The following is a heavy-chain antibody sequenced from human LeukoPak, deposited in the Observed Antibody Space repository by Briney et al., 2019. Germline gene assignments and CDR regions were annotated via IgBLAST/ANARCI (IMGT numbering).Heavy chain of an antibody. D-gene: IGHD3-22*01. CDR3: ARSMMTDAFDI. CDR1: GFAFSNYA. V-gene: IGHV3-64*01. CDR2: ISTNGGST. Sequence: GGSLRLSCAASGFAFSNYAMYWVRQAPGKGLEYVSAISTNGGSTYYANSVKGRFTISRDNSKNTLYLQMGSLRAEDMAVYYCARSMMTDAFDIWGQGTMVTVSS. J-gene: IGHJ3*02.